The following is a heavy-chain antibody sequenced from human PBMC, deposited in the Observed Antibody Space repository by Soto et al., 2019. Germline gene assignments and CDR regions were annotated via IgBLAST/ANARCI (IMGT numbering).Heavy chain of an antibody. Sequence: EVQLVESGGGLVQPGRSLRLSCAASGFTFDDYAMHWVGQAPGKGLEWVSGISWNSGSIGYADSVKGRFTISRDNAKNSLYLHMNSLRAEDTALYYCAKDLGSKYAFDIWGQGTMVTVSS. CDR2: ISWNSGSI. CDR1: GFTFDDYA. V-gene: IGHV3-9*01. J-gene: IGHJ3*02. CDR3: AKDLGSKYAFDI. D-gene: IGHD3-10*01.